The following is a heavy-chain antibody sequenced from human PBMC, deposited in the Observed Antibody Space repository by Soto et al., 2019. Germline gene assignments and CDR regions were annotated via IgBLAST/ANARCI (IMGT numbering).Heavy chain of an antibody. J-gene: IGHJ5*02. CDR3: VGEGRGNLYLNGFDP. CDR2: ICSHSSTL. V-gene: IGHV3-48*02. Sequence: GETLSLSCAASGFTISSYSMNWVRQPPGKGPEWISYICSHSSTLHYADSMKGRSTISRDNAGNSLYLQMNSLRDDATAVYYCVGEGRGNLYLNGFDPWGQGTLVTVSS. CDR1: GFTISSYS.